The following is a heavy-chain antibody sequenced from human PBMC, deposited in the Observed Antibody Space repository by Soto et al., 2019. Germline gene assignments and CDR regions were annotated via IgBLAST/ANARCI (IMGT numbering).Heavy chain of an antibody. D-gene: IGHD1-7*01. V-gene: IGHV6-1*01. CDR3: AGTTSHQWYYMDV. CDR2: TYYRSRWYN. Sequence: QVQLQESGPGLVKPSQTLSLTCAISGDSVSSNSAAWNWIRLSPSRGPEWLARTYYRSRWYNDYAVSVRSRITVNPDTSKNQFSLQLTSVTPEDTAVYYCAGTTSHQWYYMDVWGKGTMVTVSS. J-gene: IGHJ6*03. CDR1: GDSVSSNSAA.